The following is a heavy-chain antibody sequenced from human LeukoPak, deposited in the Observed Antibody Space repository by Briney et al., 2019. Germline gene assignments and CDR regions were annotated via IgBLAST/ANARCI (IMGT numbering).Heavy chain of an antibody. D-gene: IGHD6-13*01. V-gene: IGHV4-59*01. CDR2: IYYSGTT. Sequence: SETLSLTCTVSGGSMSSYYWSWIRQPPGKGLEWIGYIYYSGTTNYNPSFKSRVTISVDTSKNQFSLKLRSVTAADTAVYYCARGVYIAAAQYGYWGQGTLVTVSS. CDR3: ARGVYIAAAQYGY. CDR1: GGSMSSYY. J-gene: IGHJ4*02.